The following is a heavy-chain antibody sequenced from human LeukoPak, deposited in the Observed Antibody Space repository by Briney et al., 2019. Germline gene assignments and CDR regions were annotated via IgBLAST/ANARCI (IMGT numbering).Heavy chain of an antibody. J-gene: IGHJ3*02. CDR3: AREYSGRCIHAFHS. CDR1: GFIFRRDS. CDR2: INGGGSPI. Sequence: PGGSLRLSCAASGFIFRRDSMNWVRQAPGKGLEWVAYINGGGSPIYYADSVRGRFTISRDNAKNSLYLQMNSLRAEDTAVYYCAREYSGRCIHAFHSWGQGTMVTVSS. D-gene: IGHD6-13*01. V-gene: IGHV3-48*01.